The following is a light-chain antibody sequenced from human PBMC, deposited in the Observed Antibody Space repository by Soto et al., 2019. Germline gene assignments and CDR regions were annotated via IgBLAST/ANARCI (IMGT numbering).Light chain of an antibody. Sequence: EIVLTQSPGTLSLSPGERATLSCRASQSISSSYLAWYQQKPGQAPRLLIYGASRRATGIPHRFSGRESVTDFALTITTLEPEDSAVYFCQQYASSPYTFGQGTKVEIK. CDR2: GAS. J-gene: IGKJ2*01. CDR3: QQYASSPYT. V-gene: IGKV3-20*01. CDR1: QSISSSY.